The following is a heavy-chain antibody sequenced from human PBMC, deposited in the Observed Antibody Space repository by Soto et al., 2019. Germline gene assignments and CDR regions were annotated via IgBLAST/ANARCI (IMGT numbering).Heavy chain of an antibody. CDR3: ARESYGGDAFDI. Sequence: GGSLRLSCAASGFTFSSYGMHWVRQAPGKGLEWVAVIWYDGSNKYYADSVKGRFTISRDNSKNTLYLQMNSLRAEDTAVYYCARESYGGDAFDIWGQGTMVTVSS. CDR2: IWYDGSNK. D-gene: IGHD4-17*01. J-gene: IGHJ3*02. CDR1: GFTFSSYG. V-gene: IGHV3-33*01.